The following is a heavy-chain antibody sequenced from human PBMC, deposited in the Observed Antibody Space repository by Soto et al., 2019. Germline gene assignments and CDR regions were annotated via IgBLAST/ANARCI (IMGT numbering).Heavy chain of an antibody. CDR2: MDPKNGDT. Sequence: QVQLVQSGAEVKKPGASMRVSCKASGTFFLAYNFNWVRQVAGQWLEWMGWMDPKNGDTAYSQKFQGRVYMTTNAALTTASWELSGLRPDDPAVYYYATETAVGLSDLLTVSHVDYRYPAPWRKG. CDR3: ATETAVGLSDLLTVSHVDYRYPAP. CDR1: GTFFLAYN. J-gene: IGHJ6*03. D-gene: IGHD3-9*01. V-gene: IGHV1-8*01.